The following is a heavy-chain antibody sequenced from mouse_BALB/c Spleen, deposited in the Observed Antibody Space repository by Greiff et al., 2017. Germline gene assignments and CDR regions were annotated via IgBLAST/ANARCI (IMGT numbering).Heavy chain of an antibody. CDR2: INPYNGAT. V-gene: IGHV1-31*01. Sequence: VQLQQSGPELVKPGASVKISCKASGYSFTGYYMHWVKQSHVKSLEWIGRINPYNGATSYNQNFKDKASLTVDKSSSTAYMELHSLTSEDSAVYYCARGARVIAYWGQGTLVTVSA. D-gene: IGHD3-1*01. J-gene: IGHJ3*01. CDR1: GYSFTGYY. CDR3: ARGARVIAY.